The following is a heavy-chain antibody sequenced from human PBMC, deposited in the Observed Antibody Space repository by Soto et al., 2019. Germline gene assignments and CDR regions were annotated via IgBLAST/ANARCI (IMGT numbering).Heavy chain of an antibody. CDR1: GFTFSDYA. CDR3: ATAGRQWLVTSDFNY. J-gene: IGHJ4*02. D-gene: IGHD6-19*01. V-gene: IGHV3-30*03. Sequence: VQLVESGGGVVQPGRSLRLSCAASGFTFSDYAMHWVRQAPGKGLEWVAVVSHDGRNTHYADSVKGRFTISRDSSKHTVSLEITSLSAEATAGHYCATAGRQWLVTSDFNYWGQGALVSVSS. CDR2: VSHDGRNT.